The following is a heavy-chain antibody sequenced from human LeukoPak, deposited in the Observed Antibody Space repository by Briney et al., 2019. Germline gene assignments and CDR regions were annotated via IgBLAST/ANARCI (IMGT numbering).Heavy chain of an antibody. Sequence: SQTLSLTCTVSGGSISSGSYYWSWIRQPVGKGLEWIGRIYTSGSTNYNPSLKSRVTISVDTSKNQFSLKLSSVTAADTAVYYCASTPQVGGRPYNWFDPWGQGTLVTVSS. D-gene: IGHD2-2*01. V-gene: IGHV4-61*02. CDR2: IYTSGST. J-gene: IGHJ5*02. CDR1: GGSISSGSYY. CDR3: ASTPQVGGRPYNWFDP.